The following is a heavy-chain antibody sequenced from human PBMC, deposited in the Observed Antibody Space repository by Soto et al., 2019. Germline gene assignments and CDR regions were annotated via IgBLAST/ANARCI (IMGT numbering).Heavy chain of an antibody. CDR1: GFTFSSYG. CDR2: ISYDGSNK. J-gene: IGHJ4*02. D-gene: IGHD6-13*01. V-gene: IGHV3-30*18. CDR3: AKTSLAAHP. Sequence: PGGSLRLSCAASGFTFSSYGMHWVRQAPGKGLEWVAVISYDGSNKYYADSVRGRFTISRDNSKNTLYLQMNSLRAEDTAVYYCAKTSLAAHPGGQGTLVTVSS.